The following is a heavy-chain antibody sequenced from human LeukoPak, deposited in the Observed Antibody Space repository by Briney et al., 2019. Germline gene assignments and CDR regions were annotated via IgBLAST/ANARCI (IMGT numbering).Heavy chain of an antibody. Sequence: GGSLRPSCAAPELTFSSYRMTWARQAPGKGLEWFSYISSSSSTIYYADSVKGRFTISRDNAKNSLYLQMNSLRAEDTAVYYCARGSGGYSYGHFDYWGQGTLVTVSS. CDR1: ELTFSSYR. V-gene: IGHV3-48*01. D-gene: IGHD5-18*01. J-gene: IGHJ4*02. CDR2: ISSSSSTI. CDR3: ARGSGGYSYGHFDY.